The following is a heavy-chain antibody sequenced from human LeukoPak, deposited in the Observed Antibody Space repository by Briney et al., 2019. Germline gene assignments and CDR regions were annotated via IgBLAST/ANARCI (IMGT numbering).Heavy chain of an antibody. J-gene: IGHJ4*02. V-gene: IGHV1-2*02. CDR3: ARVVDILTGHDTALDY. Sequence: ASVKVSCKASGYTFSGYYIHWVRRAPGQGRKWMGWFNPNTGGTNFAQNFQGRVTMTTVTSISTAYMELSRLRSDDTAVYYCARVVDILTGHDTALDYWGQGTLVTVSS. D-gene: IGHD3-9*01. CDR2: FNPNTGGT. CDR1: GYTFSGYY.